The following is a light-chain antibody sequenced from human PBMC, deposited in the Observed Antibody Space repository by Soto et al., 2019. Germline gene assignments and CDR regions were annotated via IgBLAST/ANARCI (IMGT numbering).Light chain of an antibody. CDR2: YNN. V-gene: IGLV1-47*02. CDR3: VAWDASLRGYV. Sequence: QSVLTQPPSASGTPGQRVTMPCSGSNSNVGNYYVSWYQHLPGTAPKLLIYYNNQRPSGVPDRFSGSKSGTSASLAISGLRSEDESDYYCVAWDASLRGYVFGTGTKVTV. J-gene: IGLJ1*01. CDR1: NSNVGNYY.